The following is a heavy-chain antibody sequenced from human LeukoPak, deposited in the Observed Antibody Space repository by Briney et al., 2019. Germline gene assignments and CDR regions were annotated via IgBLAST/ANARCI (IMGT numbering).Heavy chain of an antibody. Sequence: SETLSLTCSVSGGSISSNIHYWAWIRQPPGKGLEWIGSIFYSGGTYYNASVKSRVTMSVDTSKNQFSLKLSSVTAADTAVYYCARDGTEVAGTGYFDYWDHGTLVTVSS. CDR2: IFYSGGT. CDR3: ARDGTEVAGTGYFDY. V-gene: IGHV4-39*02. D-gene: IGHD6-19*01. J-gene: IGHJ4*01. CDR1: GGSISSNIHY.